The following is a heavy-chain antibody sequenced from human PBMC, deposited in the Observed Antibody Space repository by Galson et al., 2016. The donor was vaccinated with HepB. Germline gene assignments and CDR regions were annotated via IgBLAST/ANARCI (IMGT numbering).Heavy chain of an antibody. CDR3: GKHGGFDY. Sequence: SLRLSCAASGLSFSNSGMSWVRQAPGRGLEWVSGKTRSGDATHYADFVKGRFTISRDNSKNTLYLYMNNLTAGDTAIYYCGKHGGFDYWGQGALVTVSS. CDR2: KTRSGDAT. J-gene: IGHJ4*02. V-gene: IGHV3-23*01. CDR1: GLSFSNSG. D-gene: IGHD3-10*01.